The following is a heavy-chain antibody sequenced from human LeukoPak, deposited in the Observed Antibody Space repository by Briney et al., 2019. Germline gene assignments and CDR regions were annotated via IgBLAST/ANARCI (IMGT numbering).Heavy chain of an antibody. V-gene: IGHV3-30*03. Sequence: SLRLSCAASGFTFSTYGMHWVRQAPGKGLEWVAVISHDGNNKYYVDSVKGRFTISRDNSKNTLYLQMNSLRAEDTAVYYCARDWGNWGYGWYFDHWGQGTLVTVSS. CDR3: ARDWGNWGYGWYFDH. CDR1: GFTFSTYG. D-gene: IGHD7-27*01. J-gene: IGHJ4*02. CDR2: ISHDGNNK.